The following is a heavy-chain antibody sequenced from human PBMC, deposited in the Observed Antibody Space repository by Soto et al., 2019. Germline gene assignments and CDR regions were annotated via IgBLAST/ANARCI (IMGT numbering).Heavy chain of an antibody. CDR1: GGSISSYY. V-gene: IGHV4-59*08. Sequence: SETLSLTCTVSGGSISSYYWTWIRQPPGKGLEWIGFMYNSGSTHYNPSLKSRVTISLDTSKNQFSLKLSSVTAADTAVYYCARRYGSCFDYWGQGTPVTVSS. D-gene: IGHD5-18*01. CDR3: ARRYGSCFDY. CDR2: MYNSGST. J-gene: IGHJ4*02.